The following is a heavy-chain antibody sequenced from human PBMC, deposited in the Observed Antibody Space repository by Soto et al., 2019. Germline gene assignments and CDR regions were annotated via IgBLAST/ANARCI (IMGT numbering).Heavy chain of an antibody. Sequence: QLNMQASGPGLVRPSETLSLTCTVSGDSINIDNYYWGWIRQPPGKGLEWIGSIYYTGDTYYSPSLQSRVPISLASSMNQLSLRLTSVSVADTAMYYCARQATTSWSYWGQETLVTVSS. V-gene: IGHV4-39*01. D-gene: IGHD2-2*01. CDR3: ARQATTSWSY. J-gene: IGHJ4*02. CDR1: GDSINIDNYY. CDR2: IYYTGDT.